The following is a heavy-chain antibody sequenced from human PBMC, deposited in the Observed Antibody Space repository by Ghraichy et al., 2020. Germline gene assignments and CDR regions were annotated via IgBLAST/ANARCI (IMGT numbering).Heavy chain of an antibody. D-gene: IGHD3-10*01. V-gene: IGHV3-48*02. Sequence: GESLNISCAASGFTFSSYSMNWVRQAPGKGLEWVSYISSSSSTIYYADSVKGRFTISRDNAKNSLYLQMNSLRDEDTAVYYCARDLDYYGSGSYYTSETWGQGTLVTVSS. J-gene: IGHJ5*02. CDR2: ISSSSSTI. CDR3: ARDLDYYGSGSYYTSET. CDR1: GFTFSSYS.